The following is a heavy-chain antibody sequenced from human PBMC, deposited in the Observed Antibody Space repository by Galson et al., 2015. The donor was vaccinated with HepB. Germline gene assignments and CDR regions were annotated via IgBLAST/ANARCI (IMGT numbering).Heavy chain of an antibody. D-gene: IGHD3-3*01. CDR1: GGSISSGDYY. CDR3: ASVWSGSAYYGMDV. CDR2: IYYSGST. J-gene: IGHJ6*02. Sequence: TLSLTCTVSGGSISSGDYYWSWIRQPPGKGLEWIGYIYYSGSTYYNPSLKSRVTISVDTSKNRFSLKLSSVTAADTAVYYCASVWSGSAYYGMDVWGQGTTVTVSS. V-gene: IGHV4-30-4*01.